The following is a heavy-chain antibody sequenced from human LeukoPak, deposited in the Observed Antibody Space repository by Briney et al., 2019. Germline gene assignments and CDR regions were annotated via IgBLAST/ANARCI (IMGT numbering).Heavy chain of an antibody. CDR2: INSGGST. V-gene: IGHV3-53*01. D-gene: IGHD5-18*01. Sequence: GGSLRLSCAASGFIVSGNYMSWVRQAPGKGLEWVSVINSGGSTYYADSVKRRFTISRDNSKNTLYLQMNSLRAEDTAVYYCARYSAMDPGAFDIWGQGTMVTVSS. J-gene: IGHJ3*02. CDR1: GFIVSGNY. CDR3: ARYSAMDPGAFDI.